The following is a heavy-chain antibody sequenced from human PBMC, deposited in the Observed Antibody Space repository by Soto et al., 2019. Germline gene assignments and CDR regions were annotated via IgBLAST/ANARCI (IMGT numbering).Heavy chain of an antibody. CDR2: ISSGDSYI. D-gene: IGHD1-7*01. Sequence: EVQLVESGGGLVKPGGSLRLSCAASGLTFSSYSMNWVRQAPGKGLERVSSISSGDSYIYYADSVRGRFTISRDNAENSLYLQMNSLRVEDTAVYYCVASPEGTWFMRDWGQGALVTVSS. J-gene: IGHJ4*02. V-gene: IGHV3-21*01. CDR3: VASPEGTWFMRD. CDR1: GLTFSSYS.